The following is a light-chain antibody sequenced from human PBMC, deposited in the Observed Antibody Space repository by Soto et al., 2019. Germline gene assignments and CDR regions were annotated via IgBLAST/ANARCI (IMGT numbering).Light chain of an antibody. V-gene: IGKV1-39*01. Sequence: DIQMTQSPSSLSASVGDRVTITCQASQDISNYLNWYQQKPGKAPKLLMYLASTLQSGVPSRFSGSGSGTEFTLTISKLQREDFAIYYCQHSHAMPRTFGQGTKVDIK. CDR1: QDISNY. CDR2: LAS. CDR3: QHSHAMPRT. J-gene: IGKJ1*01.